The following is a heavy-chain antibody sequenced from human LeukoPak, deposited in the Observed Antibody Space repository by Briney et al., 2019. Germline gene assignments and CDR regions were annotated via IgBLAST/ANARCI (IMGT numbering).Heavy chain of an antibody. V-gene: IGHV4-4*07. Sequence: SETLSLTCTVSGGSISSYYWSWIRQPAGKGLEWIGRIYTSGRTNYNPSLKSRVTMSVDTSKNQFSLKLSSVTAADTAVYYCARDGDLAYYYGSGSYSPPWFDPWGQGTLVTVSS. D-gene: IGHD3-10*01. CDR1: GGSISSYY. J-gene: IGHJ5*02. CDR2: IYTSGRT. CDR3: ARDGDLAYYYGSGSYSPPWFDP.